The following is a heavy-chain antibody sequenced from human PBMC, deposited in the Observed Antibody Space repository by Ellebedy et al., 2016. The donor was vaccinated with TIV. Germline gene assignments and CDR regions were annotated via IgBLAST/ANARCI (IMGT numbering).Heavy chain of an antibody. V-gene: IGHV3-33*01. Sequence: GGSLRLSCAASGFTFSSYGMHWVRQAPGKGLEWVAVIWYDGGNKYYADSVKGRFTISRDNSKNTLYLQMNSLRAEDTAVYYCVRDMRGTGYSNSWSFDYWGQGTLVTVSS. CDR1: GFTFSSYG. CDR3: VRDMRGTGYSNSWSFDY. D-gene: IGHD6-13*01. CDR2: IWYDGGNK. J-gene: IGHJ4*02.